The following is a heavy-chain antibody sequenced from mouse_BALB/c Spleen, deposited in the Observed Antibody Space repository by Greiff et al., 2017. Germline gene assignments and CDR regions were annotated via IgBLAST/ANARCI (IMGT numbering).Heavy chain of an antibody. CDR1: GFTFSSYT. D-gene: IGHD2-4*01. Sequence: EVKLVESGGGLVKPGGSLKLSCAASGFTFSSYTMSWVRQTPEKRLEWVATISSGGSYTYYPDSVKGRFTISRDNAKNTLYLQMSSLKSEDTPMYYCTRGWGITKENYAMDYWGQGTSVTVSS. J-gene: IGHJ4*01. V-gene: IGHV5-6-4*01. CDR3: TRGWGITKENYAMDY. CDR2: ISSGGSYT.